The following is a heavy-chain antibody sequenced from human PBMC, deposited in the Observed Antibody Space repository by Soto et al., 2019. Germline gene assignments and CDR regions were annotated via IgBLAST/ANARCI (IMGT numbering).Heavy chain of an antibody. V-gene: IGHV3-23*01. CDR3: ARTITGYFWAGAY. CDR1: GFTFNMYA. Sequence: EVQLSESGGGLAQPGGSLRLSCAASGFTFNMYALSWVRQAPGKGLEWVSAIGGSGANTYYADFVKGRFTISRDNSKKILYLQMDSLRAEDTAIYYCARTITGYFWAGAYWGQGTLVTVSS. D-gene: IGHD1-1*01. CDR2: IGGSGANT. J-gene: IGHJ4*02.